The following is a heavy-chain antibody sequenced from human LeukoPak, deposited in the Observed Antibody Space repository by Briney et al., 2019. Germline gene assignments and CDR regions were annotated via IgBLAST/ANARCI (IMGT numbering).Heavy chain of an antibody. J-gene: IGHJ5*02. CDR1: GFSLSTSGVG. V-gene: IGHV2-5*02. Sequence: GSGPTLVKPTQTLTLTCTFSGFSLSTSGVGVGWIRQPPGKALEWLALIYWDDDKRYSQSLKSRLTITKDTSKNQVVLTMTNMDPVDTATYYCAHNLDVSRDIAVAPFDPWGQGTLVTVSS. D-gene: IGHD6-19*01. CDR3: AHNLDVSRDIAVAPFDP. CDR2: IYWDDDK.